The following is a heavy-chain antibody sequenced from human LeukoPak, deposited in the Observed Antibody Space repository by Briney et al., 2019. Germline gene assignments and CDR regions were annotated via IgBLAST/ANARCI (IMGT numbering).Heavy chain of an antibody. CDR3: ARQGPSGSGYYYYGMDV. J-gene: IGHJ6*02. D-gene: IGHD3-10*01. V-gene: IGHV4-59*08. CDR1: GGSISSYY. Sequence: SETLSLTRTVSGGSISSYYWSWLRQPPGKGLEWIGYIHYSGSTTYNPSLKSRVTISVDTSKNQFSLRLSSVTAADTAVYYCARQGPSGSGYYYYGMDVWGQGTTVTVSS. CDR2: IHYSGST.